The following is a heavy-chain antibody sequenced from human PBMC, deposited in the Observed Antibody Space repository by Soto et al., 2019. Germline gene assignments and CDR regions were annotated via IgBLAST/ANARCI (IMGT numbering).Heavy chain of an antibody. CDR1: GFTFSSYA. V-gene: IGHV3-48*03. CDR2: ISSSGSTI. D-gene: IGHD3-22*01. Sequence: EVQLLESGGGLVQPGGSLRLSCAASGFTFSSYAMSWVRQAPGKGLEWVSYISSSGSTIYYADSVKGRFTISRDNAKNSLYLQMNSLRAEDTAVYYCARDGGYYDSSGYSDYWGQGTLVTVSS. CDR3: ARDGGYYDSSGYSDY. J-gene: IGHJ4*02.